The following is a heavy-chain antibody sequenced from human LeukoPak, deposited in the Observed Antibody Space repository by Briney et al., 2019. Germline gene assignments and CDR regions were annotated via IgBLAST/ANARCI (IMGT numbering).Heavy chain of an antibody. CDR1: GGTFNSYA. CDR2: IIPIFGTA. V-gene: IGHV1-69*05. J-gene: IGHJ4*02. D-gene: IGHD3-16*01. CDR3: ARSSRDYVWGSFDY. Sequence: GSSGKVSCKASGGTFNSYAISWVRQAPGQGREWRGGIIPIFGTANYEQKFQGRVTITTDESKSTAYIELSSLRSEATAVYYCARSSRDYVWGSFDYWGQGTLVTVSS.